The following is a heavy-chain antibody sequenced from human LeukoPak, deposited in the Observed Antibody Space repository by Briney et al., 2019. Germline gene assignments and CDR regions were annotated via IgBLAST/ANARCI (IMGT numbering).Heavy chain of an antibody. J-gene: IGHJ4*02. CDR1: GGSISSYY. CDR2: IYYSGST. Sequence: PSETLSLTCTVSGGSISSYYWSWIRQPPGKGLEWIGYIYYSGSTNYNPSLKSRVTISVDTSKNQFSLKLSSVTAADTAVYYCARLEGNYYDSSGYAIYWGQGTLVTVSS. V-gene: IGHV4-59*08. CDR3: ARLEGNYYDSSGYAIY. D-gene: IGHD3-22*01.